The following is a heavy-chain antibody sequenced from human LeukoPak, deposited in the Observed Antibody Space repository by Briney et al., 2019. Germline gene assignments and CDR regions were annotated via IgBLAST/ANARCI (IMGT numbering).Heavy chain of an antibody. V-gene: IGHV5-51*01. Sequence: GESLKISCKGSGYSLTSHWIAWVRPMPGKGLEWMGIIYPGDSDTRYSPSFQGQGTISADKSINTAYLQWSSLKTSDTAMYYCARHTSGSPWDAIDVWGQGTKVTVSS. J-gene: IGHJ6*02. D-gene: IGHD2-15*01. CDR3: ARHTSGSPWDAIDV. CDR2: IYPGDSDT. CDR1: GYSLTSHW.